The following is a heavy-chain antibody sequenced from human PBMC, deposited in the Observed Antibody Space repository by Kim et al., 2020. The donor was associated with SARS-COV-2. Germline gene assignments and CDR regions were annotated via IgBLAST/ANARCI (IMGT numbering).Heavy chain of an antibody. J-gene: IGHJ3*02. Sequence: GGSLRLSCAASGFTFSSYAMSWVRQAPGKGLEWVSAISGSGGSTYYADSVKGRFTISRDNSKNTLYLQMNSLRSEVTAVYYCAKDRWDIVVLPAAIPPGAFKIWGQGTRVTVYS. CDR3: AKDRWDIVVLPAAIPPGAFKI. CDR2: ISGSGGST. V-gene: IGHV3-23*01. CDR1: GFTFSSYA. D-gene: IGHD2-2*02.